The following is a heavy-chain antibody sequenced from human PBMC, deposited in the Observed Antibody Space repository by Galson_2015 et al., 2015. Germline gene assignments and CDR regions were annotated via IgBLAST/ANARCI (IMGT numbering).Heavy chain of an antibody. CDR1: GFTFSSYA. CDR3: AREKSDWYFDL. J-gene: IGHJ2*01. CDR2: ISYDGSNK. Sequence: SLRLSCAASGFTFSSYAMHWVRQAPGKGLEWVAVISYDGSNKYYADSVRGRFTISRDNSKNTLYLQMNSLRAEDTAVYYCAREKSDWYFDLWGRGTLVTVSS. V-gene: IGHV3-30*07.